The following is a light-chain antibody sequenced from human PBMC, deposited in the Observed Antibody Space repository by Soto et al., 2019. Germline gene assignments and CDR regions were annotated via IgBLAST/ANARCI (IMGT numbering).Light chain of an antibody. Sequence: SAAAVSSKIRDRVTISCQASQGISRSLAWYQQKPGKAPKLLIYAASSLQSGVPSRFSGSGFGTDFTLTISSLQPEDSATYYCQQADSLPLTFGGGSMVDVK. CDR1: QGISRS. CDR2: AAS. J-gene: IGKJ4*01. V-gene: IGKV1D-12*01. CDR3: QQADSLPLT.